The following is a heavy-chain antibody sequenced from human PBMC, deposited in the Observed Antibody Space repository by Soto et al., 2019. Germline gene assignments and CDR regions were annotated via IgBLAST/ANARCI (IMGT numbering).Heavy chain of an antibody. V-gene: IGHV3-13*01. J-gene: IGHJ6*02. D-gene: IGHD3-3*01. CDR2: IGTAGDT. CDR1: GFTFSSYD. CDR3: ARAKSYYDFWSGQTAPNGMDV. Sequence: GGSLRLSCAASGFTFSSYDMHWVRQATGKGLEWVSAIGTAGDTYYPGSVKGRFTISRENAKNSLYLQMNSLRAEDTAVYYCARAKSYYDFWSGQTAPNGMDVWGQGTTVTVSS.